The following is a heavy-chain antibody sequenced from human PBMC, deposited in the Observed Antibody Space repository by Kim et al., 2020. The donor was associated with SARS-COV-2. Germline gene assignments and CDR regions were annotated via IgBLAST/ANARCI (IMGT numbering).Heavy chain of an antibody. CDR3: ARGRPDYDFWSGYYQGYFDY. D-gene: IGHD3-3*01. Sequence: SETLSLTCTVSGGSISSYYWSWIRQPAGKGLEWIGRIYTSGSTNYNPSLKSRVTMSVDTSKNQFSLKLSSVTAADTAVYYCARGRPDYDFWSGYYQGYFDYWGQGTLVTVSS. CDR1: GGSISSYY. J-gene: IGHJ4*02. CDR2: IYTSGST. V-gene: IGHV4-4*07.